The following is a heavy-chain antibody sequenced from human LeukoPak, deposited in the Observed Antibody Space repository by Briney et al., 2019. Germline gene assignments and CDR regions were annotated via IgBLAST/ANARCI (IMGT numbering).Heavy chain of an antibody. V-gene: IGHV3-7*01. CDR3: ARFGYSGWNLEY. D-gene: IGHD5-12*01. CDR1: GFSFRDFW. CDR2: INQGGSLN. Sequence: GGSLRLSCAASGFSFRDFWMSWVRQSPGKGLEWVASINQGGSLNYYVDSVMGRFTISRDDAKSSLYVRMDSLRDEDTAVYYCARFGYSGWNLEYWGQGTLVTVSS. J-gene: IGHJ4*02.